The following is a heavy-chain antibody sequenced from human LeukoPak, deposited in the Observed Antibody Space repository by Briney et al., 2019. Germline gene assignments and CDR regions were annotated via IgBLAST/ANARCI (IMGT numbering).Heavy chain of an antibody. CDR1: GGSISSGGYS. CDR2: IYQSGTT. J-gene: IGHJ4*02. D-gene: IGHD6-13*01. V-gene: IGHV4-30-2*01. Sequence: PSQTLSLTCAVSGGSISSGGYSWRCVRPPPGKGLEWIGYIYQSGTTYYNPSLKSRVTISVDRSKNQFSLKLSSVTAADTAVYYCGRGGIAAAASGIDYWGQGTLVTVSS. CDR3: GRGGIAAAASGIDY.